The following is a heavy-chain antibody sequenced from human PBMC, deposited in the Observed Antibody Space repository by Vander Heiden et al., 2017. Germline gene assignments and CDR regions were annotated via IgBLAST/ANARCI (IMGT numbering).Heavy chain of an antibody. Sequence: QVQLVESGGGVVQPGRSLRLSCAASGFTFSSSARHWVRQAAGKGLEWVAVISYDGSNKYYADSVKGRFTISRDNSKNTMYLQMNSLRAEDTAVYYCARDLIVVVPAAIVGGMDVWGQGTTVTVAS. J-gene: IGHJ6*02. CDR1: GFTFSSSA. D-gene: IGHD2-2*02. CDR2: ISYDGSNK. CDR3: ARDLIVVVPAAIVGGMDV. V-gene: IGHV3-30-3*01.